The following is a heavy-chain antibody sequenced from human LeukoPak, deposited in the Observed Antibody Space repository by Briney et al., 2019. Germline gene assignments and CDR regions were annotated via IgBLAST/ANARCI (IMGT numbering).Heavy chain of an antibody. CDR3: ARGSSSSLHYFDY. J-gene: IGHJ4*02. V-gene: IGHV3-23*01. CDR2: IFPSGGEI. D-gene: IGHD6-6*01. CDR1: GFTFSTFA. Sequence: GGSLRLSCEASGFTFSTFAMIWVRQPPGKGLEWVSSIFPSGGEIHYADSVRGRFTISRDNSKSTLSLQMNSLRAEDTAIYYCARGSSSSLHYFDYWGQGTLVTVSS.